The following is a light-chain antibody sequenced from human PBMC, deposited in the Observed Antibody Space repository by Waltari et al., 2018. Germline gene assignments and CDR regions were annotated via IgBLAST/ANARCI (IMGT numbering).Light chain of an antibody. CDR2: DDS. J-gene: IGLJ3*02. CDR1: NIGSKS. V-gene: IGLV3-21*04. Sequence: SYVLTQPPSVSVAPGKTARITCGGNNIGSKSVHWYQQKPGQAPVLVIYDDSDRPSGIPGRFSGSKSGNTATLTISRVEAGDEADYYCQVWDSSSDHPRVFGGGTKLTVL. CDR3: QVWDSSSDHPRV.